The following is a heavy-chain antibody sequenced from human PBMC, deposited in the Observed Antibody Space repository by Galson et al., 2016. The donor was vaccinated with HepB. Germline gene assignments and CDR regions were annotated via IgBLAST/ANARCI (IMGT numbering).Heavy chain of an antibody. CDR1: GFTFSSYS. D-gene: IGHD3-10*01. J-gene: IGHJ6*02. Sequence: SLRLSCAASGFTFSSYSMNWVRQAPGKGLEWVAVIWFDGSKKYYADSVKGRFTISRDNSKNTLYLQMNSLRAEDTAVYYCARDWRGSGSYNPYYYYGMDVWGQGTTVTVSS. CDR3: ARDWRGSGSYNPYYYYGMDV. V-gene: IGHV3-33*08. CDR2: IWFDGSKK.